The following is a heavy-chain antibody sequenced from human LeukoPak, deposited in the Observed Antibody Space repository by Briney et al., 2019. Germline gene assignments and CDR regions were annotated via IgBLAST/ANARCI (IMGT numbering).Heavy chain of an antibody. Sequence: PSETPSLTCSVSGGSISSSSYYWGWIRQPPGKGLEWIGNIYYSGSTYYNPSLKSRVTISVDTSKNQFSLKLSSVTAADTAVYYCARPDYYYYHMDVWGKGTTVTVSS. CDR1: GGSISSSSYY. CDR2: IYYSGST. V-gene: IGHV4-39*01. CDR3: ARPDYYYYHMDV. J-gene: IGHJ6*03.